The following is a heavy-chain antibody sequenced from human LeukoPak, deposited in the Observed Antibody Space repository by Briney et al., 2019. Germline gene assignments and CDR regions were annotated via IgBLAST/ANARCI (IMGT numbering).Heavy chain of an antibody. CDR3: ARSKARGGYSGYDRFYFDY. V-gene: IGHV5-51*01. Sequence: GESLKISCKGSGYSFTSYWIGWVRQMPGKGLEWMGIIYPGDSDTRYSPSLQGQVTISADKSISTAYLQWSSLKASDTAMYYCARSKARGGYSGYDRFYFDYWGQGTLVTVSS. CDR1: GYSFTSYW. D-gene: IGHD5-12*01. J-gene: IGHJ4*02. CDR2: IYPGDSDT.